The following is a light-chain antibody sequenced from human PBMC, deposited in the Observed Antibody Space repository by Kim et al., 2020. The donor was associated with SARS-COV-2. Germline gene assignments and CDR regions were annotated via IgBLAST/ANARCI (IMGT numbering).Light chain of an antibody. CDR1: QSVNSSP. CDR2: GAS. J-gene: IGKJ2*01. V-gene: IGKV3-20*01. Sequence: LSPGERATLSGRASQSVNSSPLAWYQQKPGQAPRLLIYGASSRATGIPDRFSGSGSGTEFSLTISRLEPEDFAVYYCQQYGSSPYTFGQGTKLEI. CDR3: QQYGSSPYT.